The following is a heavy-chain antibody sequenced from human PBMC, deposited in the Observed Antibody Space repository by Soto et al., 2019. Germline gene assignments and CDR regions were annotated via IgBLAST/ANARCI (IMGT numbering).Heavy chain of an antibody. CDR1: GYTFTSYG. J-gene: IGHJ4*02. CDR3: ARDPGYSFDY. CDR2: ISAHSGDT. Sequence: QVQLVQSGAEARKPGASVKVSCKASGYTFTSYGVIWVRQAPGQGLEWMGWISAHSGDTKYEERFQGRVTMTTDTSTGTAYMELRNLRSDGTAIYYCARDPGYSFDYWGQGTLVTVSS. V-gene: IGHV1-18*04.